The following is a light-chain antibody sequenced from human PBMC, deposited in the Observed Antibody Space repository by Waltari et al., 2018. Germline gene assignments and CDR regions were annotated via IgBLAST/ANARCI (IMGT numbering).Light chain of an antibody. CDR3: QQCNDWPRK. Sequence: EIVMTQSPAILSVSPGERATLSFIASHSVSNNLTRYQQKPCQAPRFLIYGASTRATGVPASFSGSGSGTEFTLTISSLQSEDFAVYYCQQCNDWPRKFGQGTKVEIK. V-gene: IGKV3D-15*01. CDR2: GAS. CDR1: HSVSNN. J-gene: IGKJ1*01.